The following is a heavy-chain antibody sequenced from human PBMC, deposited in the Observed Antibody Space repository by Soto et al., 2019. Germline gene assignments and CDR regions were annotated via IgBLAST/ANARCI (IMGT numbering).Heavy chain of an antibody. CDR3: TTVGLWFVVVVAATDAFDI. D-gene: IGHD2-15*01. CDR2: IKSKTDGGTT. CDR1: GFTFSNAW. V-gene: IGHV3-15*01. J-gene: IGHJ3*02. Sequence: EVQLVESGGGLVKPGGSLRLSCAASGFTFSNAWMSWVRQAPGKGLEWVGRIKSKTDGGTTDYAAPVKGRFTISRDDSNNTLYLQMNSLKTEDTAVYYCTTVGLWFVVVVAATDAFDIWGQGTMVTVSS.